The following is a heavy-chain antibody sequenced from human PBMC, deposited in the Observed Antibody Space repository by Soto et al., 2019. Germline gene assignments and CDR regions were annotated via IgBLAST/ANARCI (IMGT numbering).Heavy chain of an antibody. D-gene: IGHD2-15*01. CDR1: GGTFSSYA. Sequence: ASVKVSCKASGGTFSSYAISWVRQAPGQGLEWMGGIIPIFGTANYAQKFQGRVTITADESTSTAYMELSSLRSEDTAVYYCARGGASLFVAATPTYYYYGMDVCGQGTTVTVSS. J-gene: IGHJ6*02. V-gene: IGHV1-69*13. CDR3: ARGGASLFVAATPTYYYYGMDV. CDR2: IIPIFGTA.